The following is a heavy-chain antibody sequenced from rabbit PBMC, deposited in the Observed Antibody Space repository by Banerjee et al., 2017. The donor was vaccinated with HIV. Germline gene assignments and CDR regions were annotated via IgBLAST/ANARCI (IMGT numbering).Heavy chain of an antibody. D-gene: IGHD8-1*01. V-gene: IGHV1S45*01. CDR3: ARDIADSNYQFDL. CDR1: GFTFSSNNY. J-gene: IGHJ4*01. CDR2: MHGGSSVNT. Sequence: QEQLVESGGGLVQPEGSLTLTCKASGFTFSSNNYMCWVRQAPGKGLEWIGCMHGGSSVNTYYANWAKGRFTISKTSSTTVTLQMTSLTAADTATYFCARDIADSNYQFDLWGQGTLVTVS.